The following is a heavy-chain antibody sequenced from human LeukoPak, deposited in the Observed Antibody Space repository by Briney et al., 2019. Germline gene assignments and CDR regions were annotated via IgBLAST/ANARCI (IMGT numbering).Heavy chain of an antibody. CDR2: IKQDGSEK. CDR3: ARDKYDILTGAFDY. V-gene: IGHV3-7*01. D-gene: IGHD3-9*01. J-gene: IGHJ4*02. CDR1: GFTFSDYY. Sequence: GGSLRLSCAASGFTFSDYYMSWIRQAPGKGLEWVANIKQDGSEKYYVDSVKGRFTISRDNAKNSLYLQMNSLRAEDTAVYYCARDKYDILTGAFDYWGQGTLVTVSS.